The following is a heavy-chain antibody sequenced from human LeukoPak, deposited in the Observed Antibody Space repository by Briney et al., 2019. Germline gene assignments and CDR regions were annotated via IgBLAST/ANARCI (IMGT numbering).Heavy chain of an antibody. CDR3: ARAWWELSADY. Sequence: GGSLRLSCAASGFSFRNYWMSWVRQAPGKGLEWVANIKHDGSEKYYVDSVKGRFTISRDNAKNSLYLQMNSLRAEDTAVYYCARAWWELSADYWGQGTLVTVSS. V-gene: IGHV3-7*01. CDR2: IKHDGSEK. D-gene: IGHD1-26*01. J-gene: IGHJ4*02. CDR1: GFSFRNYW.